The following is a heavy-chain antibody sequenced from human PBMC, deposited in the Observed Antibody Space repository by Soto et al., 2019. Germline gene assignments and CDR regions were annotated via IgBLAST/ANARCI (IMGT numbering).Heavy chain of an antibody. V-gene: IGHV3-30-3*01. CDR1: GFTFSSYA. J-gene: IGHJ6*02. CDR2: ISYDGSNK. Sequence: GGSLRLSCAASGFTFSSYAMHWVRQAPGKGLEWVAVISYDGSNKYYADSVKGRFTISRDNSKNTLYLQMNSLRAEDTAVYYCAGDGGLNYYYGMDVWGQGTTVTVSS. CDR3: AGDGGLNYYYGMDV.